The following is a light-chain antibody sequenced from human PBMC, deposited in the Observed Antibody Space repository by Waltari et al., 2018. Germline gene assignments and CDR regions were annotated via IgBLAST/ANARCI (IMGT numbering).Light chain of an antibody. J-gene: IGKJ2*01. CDR3: QQYSTHVYT. Sequence: DIQMTQSPSTLSASVGDRVTISCRASQSISTYLAWIQQKPGKATKFLIYKASTLSDGVPSTFSGSGSGTEFTLTISSLQPDDFATYYCQQYSTHVYTFGQGTKLELK. V-gene: IGKV1-5*03. CDR1: QSISTY. CDR2: KAS.